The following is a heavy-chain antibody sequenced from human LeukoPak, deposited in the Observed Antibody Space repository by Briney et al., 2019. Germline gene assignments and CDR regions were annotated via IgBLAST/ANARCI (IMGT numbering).Heavy chain of an antibody. CDR3: AKDGLWFGDLTYFDY. J-gene: IGHJ4*01. CDR1: GFTFSSFG. V-gene: IGHV3-30*18. Sequence: PGGSPRLSCAGSGFTFSSFGMHWVRQAPGKGLEGVAVISHDGSYEYYADSMKGRFTISRDTSKNTLYLQMNSLRAEDTAVYYCAKDGLWFGDLTYFDYWGQGVLVTVSS. CDR2: ISHDGSYE. D-gene: IGHD3-10*01.